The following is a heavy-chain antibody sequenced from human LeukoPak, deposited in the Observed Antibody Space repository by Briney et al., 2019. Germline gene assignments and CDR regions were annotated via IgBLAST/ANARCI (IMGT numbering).Heavy chain of an antibody. CDR3: AKGSRDCCTGTVCYPFDS. CDR2: ITGSSGDT. V-gene: IGHV3-23*01. CDR1: GFSFSSYA. J-gene: IGHJ4*02. Sequence: GGSLRLSCAASGFSFSSYAMSWVRQAPGKGLEWVAGITGSSGDTWYADSVKGRFTISRDNSKNTLYMEMNSLRAEDTAVYHCAKGSRDCCTGTVCYPFDSWGQGTLVTVSS. D-gene: IGHD2-8*02.